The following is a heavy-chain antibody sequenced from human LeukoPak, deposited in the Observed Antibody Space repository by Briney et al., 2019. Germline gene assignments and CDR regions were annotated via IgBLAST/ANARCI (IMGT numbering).Heavy chain of an antibody. V-gene: IGHV4-38-2*02. Sequence: SETLSLTCTVSGYSISSGYCWGWIRQPPGKGLEWIGSIYHSGSTYYNPSLKSRVTISVDTSKNQFSLKLSSVTAVDTAVYYCARITIFGVVGYWGQGTLVTVSS. CDR3: ARITIFGVVGY. D-gene: IGHD3-3*01. CDR2: IYHSGST. J-gene: IGHJ4*02. CDR1: GYSISSGYC.